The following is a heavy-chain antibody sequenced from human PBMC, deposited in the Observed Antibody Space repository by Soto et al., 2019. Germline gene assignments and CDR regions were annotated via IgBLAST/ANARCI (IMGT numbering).Heavy chain of an antibody. V-gene: IGHV3-13*01. J-gene: IGHJ3*02. CDR3: ARLSHDYDSRGYWSGSYDAFDI. D-gene: IGHD3-22*01. CDR1: GFTFSSYD. CDR2: IGTAGDT. Sequence: GGSLRLSCAASGFTFSSYDMHWVRQATGKGLEWVSAIGTAGDTYYPGSVKGRFTISRENAKNSLYLQMNSLRAEDTAVDYCARLSHDYDSRGYWSGSYDAFDIWGQGTMVTVSS.